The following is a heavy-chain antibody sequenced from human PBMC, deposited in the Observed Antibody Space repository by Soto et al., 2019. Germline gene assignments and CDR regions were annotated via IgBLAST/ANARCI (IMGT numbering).Heavy chain of an antibody. V-gene: IGHV3-23*01. CDR2: IRSSGNRT. J-gene: IGHJ3*02. CDR3: ARFGSGSDAFDI. Sequence: GGSLRLSCAASGFTFSSYAMNWVRQAPGKGLEWVSGIRSSGNRTDYADSAKGRFTISRDNSKYTLYLQMNSLRAEDTAIYYCARFGSGSDAFDIWGQGTMVTVSS. D-gene: IGHD3-3*01. CDR1: GFTFSSYA.